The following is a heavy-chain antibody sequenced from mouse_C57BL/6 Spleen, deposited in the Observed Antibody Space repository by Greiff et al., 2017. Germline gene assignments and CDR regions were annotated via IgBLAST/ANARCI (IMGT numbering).Heavy chain of an antibody. CDR1: GYTFTSYW. D-gene: IGHD1-1*01. Sequence: VQLQQPGAELVMPGASVKLSCKASGYTFTSYWMHWVKQRPGQGLEWIGEIDPSDSYTNYNQKFKGKSTLTVDKSSSTAYMQLSSLTSEDSAVYYCASNYYGSSYAIDYWGQGTSVTVSS. J-gene: IGHJ4*01. CDR3: ASNYYGSSYAIDY. V-gene: IGHV1-69*01. CDR2: IDPSDSYT.